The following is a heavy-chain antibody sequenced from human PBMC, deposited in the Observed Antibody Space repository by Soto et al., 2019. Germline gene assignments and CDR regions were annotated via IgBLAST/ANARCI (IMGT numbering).Heavy chain of an antibody. V-gene: IGHV4-30-4*01. Sequence: SETLSLTCTVSGGSISSGDYHWSWIRQPPGKGLEWIAYIYHRGNTYYNPSFKSRVTMSVDTSRNQFSLNMSSVTAGDTAVYFCARAVSSKGEFDYWGQGVLVTVSS. CDR3: ARAVSSKGEFDY. CDR2: IYHRGNT. J-gene: IGHJ4*02. CDR1: GGSISSGDYH.